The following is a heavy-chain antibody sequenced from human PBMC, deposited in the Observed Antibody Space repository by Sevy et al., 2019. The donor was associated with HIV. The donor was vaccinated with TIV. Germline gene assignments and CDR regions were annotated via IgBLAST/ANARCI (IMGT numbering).Heavy chain of an antibody. CDR1: GFTFSSYA. CDR3: AKDKSWELLLFVDY. J-gene: IGHJ4*02. V-gene: IGHV3-23*01. D-gene: IGHD1-26*01. CDR2: IIDNGGIT. Sequence: GGSLRLSCAASGFTFSSYAMRWVRQAPGKGLEWVSDIIDNGGITYYADSVKGRFTISRDNSKNTLYLQMNSLKAEDTAVYYCAKDKSWELLLFVDYWGQGTLVTVSS.